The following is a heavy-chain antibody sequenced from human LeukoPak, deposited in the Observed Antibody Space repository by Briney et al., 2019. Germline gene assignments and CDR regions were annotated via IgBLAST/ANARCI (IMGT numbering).Heavy chain of an antibody. CDR2: ISAYNGNT. CDR3: ARDGFLPTSYGRVDY. Sequence: ASVKVSCKASGYTFTSYGISWVRQAPGQGLEWMGWISAYNGNTNYAQKLQGRVTMTTDTSTSTAYMELRSLRSDDTAVYYCARDGFLPTSYGRVDYWGQGTLVTVSS. D-gene: IGHD5-18*01. V-gene: IGHV1-18*01. CDR1: GYTFTSYG. J-gene: IGHJ4*02.